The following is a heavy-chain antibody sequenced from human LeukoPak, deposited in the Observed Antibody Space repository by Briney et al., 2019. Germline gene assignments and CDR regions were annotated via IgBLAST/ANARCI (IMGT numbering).Heavy chain of an antibody. CDR2: ISNGGDTI. J-gene: IGHJ4*02. CDR3: AREDGGRPRE. Sequence: GGSLRLFCAASGFTFSDYYMSWIRQAPGKGLEWISYISNGGDTIYYADSVKGRFTISRDNAKNSLYLQMNSLRAEDTALYYCAREDGGRPREWGQGTLVTVSS. D-gene: IGHD1-26*01. CDR1: GFTFSDYY. V-gene: IGHV3-11*01.